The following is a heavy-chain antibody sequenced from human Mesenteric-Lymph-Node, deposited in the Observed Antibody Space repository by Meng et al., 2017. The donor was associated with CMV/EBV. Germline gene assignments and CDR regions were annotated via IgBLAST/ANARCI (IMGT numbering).Heavy chain of an antibody. CDR2: IRYDGRNK. J-gene: IGHJ6*02. V-gene: IGHV3-30*02. Sequence: GESLKISCTASGFTFSNYGMHWVRLAPGKGLEWVAFIRYDGRNKFYADSVKGRFTISRDNAKNSLYLQMNSLRAEDTAVYYCASGEAQPHYYYGMDVWGQGTTVTVSS. D-gene: IGHD7-27*01. CDR3: ASGEAQPHYYYGMDV. CDR1: GFTFSNYG.